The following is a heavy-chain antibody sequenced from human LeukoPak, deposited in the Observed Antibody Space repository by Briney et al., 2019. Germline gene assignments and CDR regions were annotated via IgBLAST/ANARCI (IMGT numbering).Heavy chain of an antibody. CDR2: ISGGGGST. D-gene: IGHD2-2*01. CDR3: ARANIVELPAAPYV. Sequence: VRSLRLSCAPSGFTFSSYAMNWVRQTPQKGVEWGSVISGGGGSTIYADSVKGRFTISRDNHQNTLFLQLNSLRAEDTAVYYCARANIVELPAAPYVWGKGTTVIVSS. J-gene: IGHJ6*04. V-gene: IGHV3-23*01. CDR1: GFTFSSYA.